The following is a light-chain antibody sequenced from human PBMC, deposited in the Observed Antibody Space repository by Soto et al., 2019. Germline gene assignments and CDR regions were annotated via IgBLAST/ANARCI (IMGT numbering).Light chain of an antibody. Sequence: DIPMTQSPSSLSASLGDRVTITCRASQSISIYLNWYQQKPGKAPKLLIYAASSLQSGVPSRFSGSGSGTDFTLTISSLQPEDFATYYCQQSYSTPLTFGGGTKVDIK. J-gene: IGKJ4*01. CDR2: AAS. CDR3: QQSYSTPLT. V-gene: IGKV1-39*01. CDR1: QSISIY.